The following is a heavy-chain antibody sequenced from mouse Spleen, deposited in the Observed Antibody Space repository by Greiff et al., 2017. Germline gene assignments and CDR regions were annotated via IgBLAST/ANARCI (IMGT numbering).Heavy chain of an antibody. CDR2: IFPGDGST. CDR3: ARGGRGAMDY. Sequence: VQLQQSGAELVKPGASVKLSCKASGYTFTSYDINWVRQRPEQGLEWIEWIFPGDGSTKYNEKFKGKATLTTDKSSSTAYMQLSRLTSEDSAVYFCARGGRGAMDYWGQGTSVTVSS. J-gene: IGHJ4*01. D-gene: IGHD1-1*01. V-gene: IGHV1S56*01. CDR1: GYTFTSYD.